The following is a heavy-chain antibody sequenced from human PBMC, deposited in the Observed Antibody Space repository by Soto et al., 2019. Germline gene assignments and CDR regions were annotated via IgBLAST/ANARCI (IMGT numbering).Heavy chain of an antibody. D-gene: IGHD2-21*01. CDR1: WYTFRCYS. J-gene: IGHJ6*02. CDR2: ISGYNGNT. CDR3: ARDVFCGGAPACPDMDV. V-gene: IGHV1-18*04. Sequence: SEQVSFKASWYTFRCYSITWVRQAPRQGLEWMGRISGYNGNTNYARTLRGRLTLTTDTSASTAYMELRSLTSDDTAVYYCARDVFCGGAPACPDMDVWGQGTTVTVSS.